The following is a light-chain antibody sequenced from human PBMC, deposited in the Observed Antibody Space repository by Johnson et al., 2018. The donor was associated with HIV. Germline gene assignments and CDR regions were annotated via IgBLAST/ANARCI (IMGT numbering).Light chain of an antibody. CDR1: SSNIGNND. J-gene: IGLJ1*01. CDR3: GTWDNSLSAGEV. Sequence: QSVLTQPPSVSAAPGQKVTISCSGSSSNIGNNDVSWYQQLPGTAPKLLIYDNHKRPSGIPDRFSGSKSGTSATLGITGLQTGDEADYYCGTWDNSLSAGEVFGTGTKVTVL. V-gene: IGLV1-51*01. CDR2: DNH.